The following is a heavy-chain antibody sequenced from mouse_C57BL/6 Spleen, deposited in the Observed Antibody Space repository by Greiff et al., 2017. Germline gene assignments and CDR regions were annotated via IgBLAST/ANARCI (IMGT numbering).Heavy chain of an antibody. CDR1: GFTFTDYY. D-gene: IGHD4-1*01. CDR3: ARLGWDLAWFAY. Sequence: DVMLVESGGGLVQPGGSLSLSCAASGFTFTDYYMSWVRQPPGKALEWLGFIRNKANGYTTEYSASVKGRFTISRDNSQSILYLQMNDLRAEDSATYSCARLGWDLAWFAYWGQGTLVTFSA. J-gene: IGHJ3*01. V-gene: IGHV7-3*01. CDR2: IRNKANGYTT.